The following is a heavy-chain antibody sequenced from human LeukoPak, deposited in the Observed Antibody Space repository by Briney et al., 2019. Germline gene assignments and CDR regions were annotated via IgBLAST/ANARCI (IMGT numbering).Heavy chain of an antibody. V-gene: IGHV3-66*01. CDR3: AKDQSIVVVVAATRGMDV. Sequence: GGSLRLSCAASGFTVSSTYMTWVRQTPGHGLEWVSVIYSGGTTYYADSVKGRFTISRDNSKNTLYLQMNSLRAEDTAVYYCAKDQSIVVVVAATRGMDVWGQGTTVTVSS. J-gene: IGHJ6*02. CDR1: GFTVSSTY. CDR2: IYSGGTT. D-gene: IGHD2-15*01.